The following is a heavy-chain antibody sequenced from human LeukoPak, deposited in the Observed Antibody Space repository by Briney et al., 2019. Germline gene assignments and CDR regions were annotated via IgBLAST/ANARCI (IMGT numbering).Heavy chain of an antibody. V-gene: IGHV4-34*01. D-gene: IGHD3-10*01. Sequence: SETLSLTCAVYGGSFSGYYWSWIRQPPGKGLEWIGEINHSGSTNYNPSLKSRVTISVDTSKNQFSLKLSSATAADTAVYYCAREGRYYGSGSYYLPMTSYYYYYMDVWGKGTTVTVSS. CDR3: AREGRYYGSGSYYLPMTSYYYYYMDV. J-gene: IGHJ6*03. CDR2: INHSGST. CDR1: GGSFSGYY.